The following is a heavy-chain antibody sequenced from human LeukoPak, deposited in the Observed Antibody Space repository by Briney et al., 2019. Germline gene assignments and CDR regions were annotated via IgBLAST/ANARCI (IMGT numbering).Heavy chain of an antibody. CDR2: ISYGGNT. Sequence: SETLSLTCTASGXSISSYYWSWIRQSPVKGLEWLAYISYGGNTNYSPSLKSRVIMSLDTPRNRFSLKLTSVTAADTAVYYCARVSTEKAGIEYFDLWGRGTLVTVSP. D-gene: IGHD6-25*01. V-gene: IGHV4-59*01. CDR1: GXSISSYY. J-gene: IGHJ2*01. CDR3: ARVSTEKAGIEYFDL.